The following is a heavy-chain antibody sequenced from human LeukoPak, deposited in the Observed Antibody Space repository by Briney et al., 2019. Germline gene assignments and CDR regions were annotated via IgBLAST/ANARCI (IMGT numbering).Heavy chain of an antibody. CDR1: GFIFSNYA. J-gene: IGHJ4*02. Sequence: GGSLRLSCAASGFIFSNYAMYWVGQAPGKGLEWVALILSDGSIKYYADSAKGRFTVSRDNSKNIVYLQMNSLRAEDTAVYYCAKDSSDDYPDYWGQGTLVHVSS. CDR3: AKDSSDDYPDY. D-gene: IGHD4/OR15-4a*01. CDR2: ILSDGSIK. V-gene: IGHV3-30*18.